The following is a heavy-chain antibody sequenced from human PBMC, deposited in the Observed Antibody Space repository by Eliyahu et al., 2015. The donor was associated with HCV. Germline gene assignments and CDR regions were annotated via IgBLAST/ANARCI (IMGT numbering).Heavy chain of an antibody. V-gene: IGHV4-34*01. CDR1: GGSFSGYX. CDR2: CNHSGST. J-gene: IGHJ3*02. Sequence: QVQLQQWGAGLLKPSETLSLTCAVYGGSFSGYXWSWXRQPPGKGLEWIGECNHSGSTNYNPSLKSRVTISVDTSKNQFSLKLSSVTAADTAVYYCARGRGNVVLRYFDWLLPPHDAFDIWGQGTMVTVSS. D-gene: IGHD3-9*01. CDR3: ARGRGNVVLRYFDWLLPPHDAFDI.